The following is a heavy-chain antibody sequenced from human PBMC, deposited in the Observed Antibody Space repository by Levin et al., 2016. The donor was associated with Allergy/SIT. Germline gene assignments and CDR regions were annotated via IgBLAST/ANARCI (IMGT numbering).Heavy chain of an antibody. J-gene: IGHJ6*03. CDR2: IIYDGDNK. D-gene: IGHD5-24*01. CDR3: AKDGGREGGWSPSPSYYMDV. V-gene: IGHV3-30*18. Sequence: WIRQPPGKGLEWVAVIIYDGDNKYYADSVKGRFTISRDNSKNTVNLQMNSLRVEDTAVYYCAKDGGREGGWSPSPSYYMDVWGKGTTVTVSS.